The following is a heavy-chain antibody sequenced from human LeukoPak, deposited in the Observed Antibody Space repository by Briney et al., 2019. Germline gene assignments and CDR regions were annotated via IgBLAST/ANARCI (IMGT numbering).Heavy chain of an antibody. Sequence: SESLSLTCTVSGGSISSGGYYWSWIRQPPGKGLEWIGYIYHSGSTYYNPSLKSRVTISVDRSKNQFSLKLSSVTAADTAVYYCARGEYYFDYWGQGTLVTVSS. CDR2: IYHSGST. J-gene: IGHJ4*02. CDR3: ARGEYYFDY. CDR1: GGSISSGGYY. V-gene: IGHV4-30-2*01.